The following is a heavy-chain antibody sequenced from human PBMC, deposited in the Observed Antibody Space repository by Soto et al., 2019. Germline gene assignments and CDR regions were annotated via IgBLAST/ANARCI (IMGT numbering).Heavy chain of an antibody. V-gene: IGHV4-30-2*01. Sequence: QLQLQESGSGLVKPSQTLSLTCAVSGGSISSGGYSWSWIRQPPGTGLAWIGYIYHSGSTYYNPSLKSRVTLSVASYKTQFSRKLSSLTASDTAVYDCDRDLIGGEDAFDIGGKWTMVTVSS. D-gene: IGHD3-16*01. CDR1: GGSISSGGYS. CDR3: DRDLIGGEDAFDI. J-gene: IGHJ3*02. CDR2: IYHSGST.